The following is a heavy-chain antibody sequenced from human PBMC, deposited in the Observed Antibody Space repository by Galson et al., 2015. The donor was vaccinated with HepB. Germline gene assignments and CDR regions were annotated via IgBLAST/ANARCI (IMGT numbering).Heavy chain of an antibody. D-gene: IGHD6-19*01. CDR3: ARLIAVAGTYYFDY. CDR2: INPNSGGT. Sequence: QSGAEVKKPGESLKISCKASGYTFAGYYMHWVRQAPGQGLEWMGWINPNSGGTNYAQKFQGWVTMTRDTSISTAYMELSRLRSDDTAVYYCARLIAVAGTYYFDYWGQGTLVTVSS. CDR1: GYTFAGYY. V-gene: IGHV1-2*04. J-gene: IGHJ4*02.